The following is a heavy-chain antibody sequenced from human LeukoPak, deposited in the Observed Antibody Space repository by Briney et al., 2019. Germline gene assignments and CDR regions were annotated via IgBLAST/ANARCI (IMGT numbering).Heavy chain of an antibody. J-gene: IGHJ3*02. V-gene: IGHV4-59*01. CDR2: IYHSGST. CDR3: AKSRVVYDTFNI. Sequence: ASETLSLTWTVSGGSISSYYWSWIRQPPGKGLEWIGYIYHSGSTNYNPSLKSRVTISVDTSKNQFSLKLSSVTAADTAVYYCAKSRVVYDTFNIWGQGTMVTVSS. CDR1: GGSISSYY. D-gene: IGHD3-3*01.